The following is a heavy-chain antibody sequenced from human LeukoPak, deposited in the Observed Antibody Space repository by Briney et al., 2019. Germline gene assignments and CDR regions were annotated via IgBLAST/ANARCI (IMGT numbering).Heavy chain of an antibody. CDR3: ASLYSSGWYDYFDY. V-gene: IGHV3-11*01. CDR1: GFTFSDYY. D-gene: IGHD6-19*01. J-gene: IGHJ4*02. CDR2: ISSSGNTR. Sequence: NPGGSLRLSCAASGFTFSDYYMSWIRQAPGKGLEGVSYISSSGNTRYYADSVKGRFTISRDNAKNSLYLQMNSLRAEDTAVYYCASLYSSGWYDYFDYWGQGTLVTVSS.